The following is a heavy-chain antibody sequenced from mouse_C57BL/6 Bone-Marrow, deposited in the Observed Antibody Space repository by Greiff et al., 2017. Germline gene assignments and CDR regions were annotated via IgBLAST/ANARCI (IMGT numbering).Heavy chain of an antibody. CDR1: GYTFTSYW. Sequence: QVQLQQPGAELVKPGASVKVSCKASGYTFTSYWMHWVKQRPGQGLEWIGRIHPSDSDTNYNQKFKGKTTLAVDKSSSTAYMQRSNLTAEDSAVYYCAIKKLGRDYWGQGTTLTVAS. CDR2: IHPSDSDT. J-gene: IGHJ2*01. V-gene: IGHV1-74*01. CDR3: AIKKLGRDY. D-gene: IGHD4-1*01.